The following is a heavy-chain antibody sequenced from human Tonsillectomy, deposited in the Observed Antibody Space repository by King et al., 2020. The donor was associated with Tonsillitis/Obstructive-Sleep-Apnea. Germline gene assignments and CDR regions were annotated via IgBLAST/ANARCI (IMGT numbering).Heavy chain of an antibody. Sequence: QVQLQQWGAGLLKPSETLSLTCAVYGGSFSDYYWSWIRHPPGKGLEWIGESNHSGITNYNPSLKSRVTISVDTSKNQFSLKLSSMTAADTAVYYCARGGSSSSLYYYYMDVWGKGTTVTVSS. D-gene: IGHD6-13*01. CDR1: GGSFSDYY. V-gene: IGHV4-34*01. CDR3: ARGGSSSSLYYYYMDV. J-gene: IGHJ6*03. CDR2: SNHSGIT.